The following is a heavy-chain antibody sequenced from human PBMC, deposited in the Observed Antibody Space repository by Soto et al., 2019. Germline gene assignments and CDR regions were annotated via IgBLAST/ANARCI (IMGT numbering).Heavy chain of an antibody. V-gene: IGHV1-18*01. CDR2: ISAYNGNT. CDR1: GYTFTSYG. D-gene: IGHD3-10*01. Sequence: GASVKVSCKASGYTFTSYGISWVRQAPGQGLEWMGWISAYNGNTNYAQKLQGRVTMTTDTSTSTAYMELRSLRSDDTAVYYCARDLRYYYGSGSPHWFDPWGQGTLVTVSS. J-gene: IGHJ5*02. CDR3: ARDLRYYYGSGSPHWFDP.